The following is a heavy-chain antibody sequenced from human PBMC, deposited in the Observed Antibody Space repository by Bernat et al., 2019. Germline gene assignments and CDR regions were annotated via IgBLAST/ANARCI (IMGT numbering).Heavy chain of an antibody. J-gene: IGHJ3*02. CDR1: GFTFSSYG. Sequence: QVQLVESGGGVVQPGRSLRLSCAASGFTFSSYGMHWVRQAPGKGLEWVAVISYDGSNKYYADSVKGRFIISRDNSKNTLYLQMNSLRAEDTAVYYCAKETHLEQQLTPAPFDIWGQGTMVTVSS. CDR3: AKETHLEQQLTPAPFDI. V-gene: IGHV3-30*18. CDR2: ISYDGSNK. D-gene: IGHD6-13*01.